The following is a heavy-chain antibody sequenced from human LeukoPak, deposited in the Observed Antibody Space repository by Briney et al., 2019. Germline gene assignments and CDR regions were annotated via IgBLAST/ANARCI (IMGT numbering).Heavy chain of an antibody. Sequence: ASVKVSCKASGYTFTNYGISWVRRAPGQGLEWMGWISAYNGNTNYAQKLQGRVTMTTDTSTSTAYMELRSLRSDDTAVYYCARDFTPVATIRSHAFDIWGQGTMVTVSS. J-gene: IGHJ3*02. V-gene: IGHV1-18*01. CDR3: ARDFTPVATIRSHAFDI. CDR1: GYTFTNYG. CDR2: ISAYNGNT. D-gene: IGHD5-12*01.